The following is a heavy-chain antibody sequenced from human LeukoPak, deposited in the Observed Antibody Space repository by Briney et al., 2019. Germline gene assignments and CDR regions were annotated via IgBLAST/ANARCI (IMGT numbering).Heavy chain of an antibody. CDR2: ISGSGGST. D-gene: IGHD6-13*01. V-gene: IGHV3-23*01. CDR3: AKDSAAAGFDY. J-gene: IGHJ4*02. CDR1: GFTFSSYA. Sequence: GGSLRLSCAASGFTFSSYAMSWVRQAPGKGLEWVSTISGSGGSTYYADSVEGRFTISRDNSKNTLYLQMNSLRAEDTAVYYCAKDSAAAGFDYWGQGTLVTVSS.